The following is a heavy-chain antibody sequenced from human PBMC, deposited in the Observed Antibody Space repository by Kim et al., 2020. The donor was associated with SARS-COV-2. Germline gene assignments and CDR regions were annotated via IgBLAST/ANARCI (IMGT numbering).Heavy chain of an antibody. CDR3: ARSSWWGWPRDHFDY. Sequence: GGSLRLSCAASGFTFSSYSMNWVRQAPGKGLEWVSYISSSSTIYYADSVKGRFTISRDNAKNSLYLQMNSLRDEDTAVYYCARSSWWGWPRDHFDYWGQG. CDR2: ISSSSTI. D-gene: IGHD2-15*01. J-gene: IGHJ4*02. V-gene: IGHV3-48*02. CDR1: GFTFSSYS.